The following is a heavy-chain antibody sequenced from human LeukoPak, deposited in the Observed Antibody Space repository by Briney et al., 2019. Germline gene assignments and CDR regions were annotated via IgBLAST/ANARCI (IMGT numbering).Heavy chain of an antibody. D-gene: IGHD4-23*01. CDR1: GGSISSGGYY. CDR2: IYYSGST. J-gene: IGHJ4*02. Sequence: SETLSLTCTVSGGSISSGGYYWSWIRQHPGKGLEWIGYIYYSGSTYYNPSLKSRVTISVDTSKNQFSLKLSSVTAADTAVYYCARNYGGNRRPPNFDCWGQGTLVTVSS. V-gene: IGHV4-31*03. CDR3: ARNYGGNRRPPNFDC.